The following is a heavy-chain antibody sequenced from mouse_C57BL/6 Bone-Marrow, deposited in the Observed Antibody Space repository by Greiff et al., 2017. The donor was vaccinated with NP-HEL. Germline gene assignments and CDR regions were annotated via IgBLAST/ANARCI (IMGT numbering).Heavy chain of an antibody. D-gene: IGHD2-4*01. CDR3: TRGNYDYDEAAWFAY. J-gene: IGHJ3*01. Sequence: VQLQQSGTVLARPGASVKMSCKTSGYTFTSYWMHWVKQRPGQGLEWIGAIYPGNSDTSYNQKFKGKAKLTAVTSASTAYMELSSLTNEDSAVYYCTRGNYDYDEAAWFAYWGQGTLVTVSA. CDR2: IYPGNSDT. CDR1: GYTFTSYW. V-gene: IGHV1-5*01.